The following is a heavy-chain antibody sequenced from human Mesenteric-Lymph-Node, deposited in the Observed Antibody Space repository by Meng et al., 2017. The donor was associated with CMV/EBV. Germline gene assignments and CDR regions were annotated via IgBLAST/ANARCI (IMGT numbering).Heavy chain of an antibody. CDR3: ARNGRDYSKVYYYYYGMDV. V-gene: IGHV3-21*01. Sequence: GGSLRLSCAASGFTFTSYCITRVRQAPGKGLEWVSSFSATGNYIYYADSAKGRFTISRDIAKNSVYLQMDSLRAEDTAVYYCARNGRDYSKVYYYYYGMDVWGQGTTVTVSS. CDR2: FSATGNYI. J-gene: IGHJ6*02. D-gene: IGHD4-11*01. CDR1: GFTFTSYC.